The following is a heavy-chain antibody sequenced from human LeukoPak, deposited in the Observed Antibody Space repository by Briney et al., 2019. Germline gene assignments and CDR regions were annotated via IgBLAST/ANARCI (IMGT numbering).Heavy chain of an antibody. CDR1: GFTFSSYA. J-gene: IGHJ4*02. CDR3: AKVPSKMTTRTFDS. CDR2: ISYDGSTK. Sequence: GGSLRLSCAASGFTFSSYAMHWVGQAPGKGLDWVPVISYDGSTKYYADSVQGRFTISRDNSKNTLYLQMSSLRAEDTAVYYCAKVPSKMTTRTFDSWGRGTLVTVSS. V-gene: IGHV3-30*18. D-gene: IGHD5-24*01.